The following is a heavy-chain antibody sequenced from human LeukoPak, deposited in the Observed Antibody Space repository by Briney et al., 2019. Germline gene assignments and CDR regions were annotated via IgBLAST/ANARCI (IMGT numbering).Heavy chain of an antibody. CDR2: IYYSGST. Sequence: PSETLSLTCTVSGGSISSYYWSWIRQPPGKGLEWIGYIYYSGSTNYNPSLKSRVTISVDTSKNQFSLKLSSVTAADTAVYYCAREMIVGPTFDIWGQGTVVTVSS. CDR3: AREMIVGPTFDI. CDR1: GGSISSYY. J-gene: IGHJ3*02. V-gene: IGHV4-59*01. D-gene: IGHD1-26*01.